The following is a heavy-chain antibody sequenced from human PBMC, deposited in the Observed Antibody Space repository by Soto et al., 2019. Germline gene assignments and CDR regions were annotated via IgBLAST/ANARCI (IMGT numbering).Heavy chain of an antibody. CDR3: ARSRPLCDGDCYDAFDI. CDR2: IIPIFGTA. V-gene: IGHV1-69*12. CDR1: GGTFSSYA. J-gene: IGHJ3*02. Sequence: QVQLVQSGAEVKKPGSSVKVSCKASGGTFSSYAISWVRQAPGQGLEWMGGIIPIFGTANYAQKFQGRVTITADESTNTAYMELSSLRSEDTAVYYCARSRPLCDGDCYDAFDIWGQGTMVTVSS. D-gene: IGHD2-21*02.